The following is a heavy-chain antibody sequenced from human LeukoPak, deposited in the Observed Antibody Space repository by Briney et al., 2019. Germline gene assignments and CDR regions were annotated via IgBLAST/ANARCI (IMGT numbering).Heavy chain of an antibody. D-gene: IGHD4-23*01. CDR3: ARDLRGNSMFFDY. CDR2: TNPNTDGT. CDR1: GYTFTGDY. J-gene: IGHJ4*02. V-gene: IGHV1-2*02. Sequence: ASVKVSCKASGYTFTGDYIHWVRQAPGQGLEWMGWTNPNTDGTHYAQKFQGRVTMTTDTSISTAYLELSRLSPDDTAVYYCARDLRGNSMFFDYWGQGTLVTVSS.